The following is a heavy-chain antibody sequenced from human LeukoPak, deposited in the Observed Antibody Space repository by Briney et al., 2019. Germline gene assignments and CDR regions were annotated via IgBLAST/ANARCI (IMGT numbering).Heavy chain of an antibody. J-gene: IGHJ3*02. CDR2: IIPIFGTA. D-gene: IGHD6-6*01. CDR1: GGTFSSYA. Sequence: SVKVSCKASGGTFSSYAISWVRQAPGQGLEWMGGIIPIFGTANYAQKFQGRVTITADESTSTAYMELSSLRSEDTAVYYCAREGLDEGYAFDIWGQGTMVTVSS. V-gene: IGHV1-69*01. CDR3: AREGLDEGYAFDI.